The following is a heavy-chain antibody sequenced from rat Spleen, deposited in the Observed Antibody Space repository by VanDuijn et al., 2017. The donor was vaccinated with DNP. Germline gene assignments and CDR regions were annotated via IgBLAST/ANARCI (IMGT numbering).Heavy chain of an antibody. CDR1: GFSLTSNS. CDR3: ARISGANWGYYFDY. D-gene: IGHD5-1*01. Sequence: QVQLKESGPGLVQPSQTLSLTCTVSGFSLTSNSVHWVRQPPGKGLEWMGRIQSGGNTDYNSALKSRRSISSDTSKSQGFVNMNSLQPEDTAKFCWARISGANWGYYFDYGGQGVMVTVSS. V-gene: IGHV2-1*01. J-gene: IGHJ2*01. CDR2: IQSGGNT.